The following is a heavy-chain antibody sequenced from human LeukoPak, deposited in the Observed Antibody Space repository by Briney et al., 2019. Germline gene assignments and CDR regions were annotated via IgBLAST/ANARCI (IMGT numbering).Heavy chain of an antibody. D-gene: IGHD3-16*02. J-gene: IGHJ4*02. V-gene: IGHV4-4*02. CDR3: ALGELSFVDY. Sequence: SGTLSLTCAVSGGSISSSTNWWSWVRQPPGKGLEWIGEIYHSGGTNYNPSLKSRITISVDKSQNQFSLKVNSLTAADTAVYYCALGELSFVDYWGQGTLVTVSS. CDR1: GGSISSSTNW. CDR2: IYHSGGT.